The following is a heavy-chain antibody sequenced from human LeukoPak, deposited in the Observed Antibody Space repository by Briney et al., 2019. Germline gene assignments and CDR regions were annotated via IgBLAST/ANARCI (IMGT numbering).Heavy chain of an antibody. CDR2: ISYDGSNK. Sequence: GGSLRLSCAASGFTFSSYAMHWVRQAPGMGLEWVAVISYDGSNKYYADSVKGRFTISRDNSKNTLYLQMNSLRAEDTAVYYCARDAGSEFVYWGQGTLVTVSS. CDR3: ARDAGSEFVY. V-gene: IGHV3-30-3*01. J-gene: IGHJ4*02. CDR1: GFTFSSYA.